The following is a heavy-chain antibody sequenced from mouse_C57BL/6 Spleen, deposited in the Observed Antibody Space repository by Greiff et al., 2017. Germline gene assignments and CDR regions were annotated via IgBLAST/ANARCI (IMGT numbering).Heavy chain of an antibody. CDR3: TRRYGSSYGYFDV. CDR1: GYTFTDYE. CDR2: IDPETGGT. J-gene: IGHJ1*03. D-gene: IGHD1-1*01. V-gene: IGHV1-15*01. Sequence: QVQLKESGAELVRPGASVTLSCKASGYTFTDYEMHWVKQTPVHGLEWIGAIDPETGGTAYNQKFKGKAILTADKSSSTAYMELRSLTSEDSAVYYCTRRYGSSYGYFDVWGTGTTVTVSS.